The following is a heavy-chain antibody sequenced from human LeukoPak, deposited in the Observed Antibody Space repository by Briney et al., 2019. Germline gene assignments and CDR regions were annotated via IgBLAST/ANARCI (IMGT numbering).Heavy chain of an antibody. J-gene: IGHJ4*02. Sequence: GSLRLSCAASGFTFSSYWMNWARQAPGKGLEWVASINHNGNVNYYVDSVKGRFTISRDNSKNTLYLQMNSLRAEDTAVYYCAKDSHFDYWGQGALVTVSS. CDR1: GFTFSSYW. CDR3: AKDSHFDY. CDR2: INHNGNVN. V-gene: IGHV3-7*03.